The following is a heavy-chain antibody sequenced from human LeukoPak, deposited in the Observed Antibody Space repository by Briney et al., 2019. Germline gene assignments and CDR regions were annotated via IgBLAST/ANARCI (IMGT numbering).Heavy chain of an antibody. Sequence: GGSLRLSCAASGFTFSSYGMHWVRQAPGKGLEWVAVISYDGSNKYYADSVKGRFTISRDNAKNSLYLQMNSLRAEDTAVYYCARERWLRYYMDVWGKGTTVTVSS. CDR1: GFTFSSYG. CDR2: ISYDGSNK. V-gene: IGHV3-30*03. J-gene: IGHJ6*03. CDR3: ARERWLRYYMDV. D-gene: IGHD5-12*01.